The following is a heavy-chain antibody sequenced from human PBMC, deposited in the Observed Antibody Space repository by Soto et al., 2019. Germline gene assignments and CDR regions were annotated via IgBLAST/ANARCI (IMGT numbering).Heavy chain of an antibody. Sequence: EVQLLESGGDLVQPGGSLRLSCAASGFTFRTYAMSWVRQAPGKGLDWVSAMSGTSGNTYYADSVKGRFTISRDNSKNPLFLQMSSLRAEDTAVYYCAKLDSYGSFDFWGQGALVTVSS. CDR2: MSGTSGNT. CDR3: AKLDSYGSFDF. CDR1: GFTFRTYA. D-gene: IGHD5-18*01. J-gene: IGHJ4*02. V-gene: IGHV3-23*01.